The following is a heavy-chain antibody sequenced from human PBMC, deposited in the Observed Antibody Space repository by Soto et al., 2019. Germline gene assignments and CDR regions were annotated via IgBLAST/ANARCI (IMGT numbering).Heavy chain of an antibody. CDR1: GYTFINYG. CDR3: TRDRGGRIATRPDVYY. D-gene: IGHD6-6*01. CDR2: ISAYNGDT. V-gene: IGHV1-18*01. Sequence: QVQLVQSGPEVKKPGASVKVSCKASGYTFINYGITWVRQAPGQGLEWIGWISAYNGDTKYAQKFQVRVTMATDTPTSTAYMELRSLRSDDTAVYYCTRDRGGRIATRPDVYYWGLGTQVTVSS. J-gene: IGHJ4*02.